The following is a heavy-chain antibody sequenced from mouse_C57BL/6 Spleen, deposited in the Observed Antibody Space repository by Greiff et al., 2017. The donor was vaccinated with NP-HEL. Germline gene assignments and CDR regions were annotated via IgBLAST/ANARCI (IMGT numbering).Heavy chain of an antibody. D-gene: IGHD1-3*01. CDR1: GFTFSDYY. J-gene: IGHJ4*01. CDR2: INDDGSST. V-gene: IGHV5-16*01. CDR3: ARGGVVYAMDY. Sequence: DVRLVESEGGLVQPGSSMKLSCTASGFTFSDYYMAWVRQVPEKGLEWVANINDDGSSTYYLDSLKSRFIISRDNAKNILYLQMSSLKSEDTATYYCARGGVVYAMDYWGQGTSVTVSS.